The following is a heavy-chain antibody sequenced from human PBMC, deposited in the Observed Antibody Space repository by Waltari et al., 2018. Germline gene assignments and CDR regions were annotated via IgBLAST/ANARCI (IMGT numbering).Heavy chain of an antibody. CDR1: GCSTSSSSYY. Sequence: QLQLQESGPGLVKPSETLSLTCTVSGCSTSSSSYYWGWIRQPPGKGLEWIGSIYYSGSTYYNPSLKSRVTISVDTSKNQFSLKLSSVTAADTAVYYCARGANDYIKIYYYGMDVWGQGTTVTVSS. CDR2: IYYSGST. CDR3: ARGANDYIKIYYYGMDV. V-gene: IGHV4-39*07. J-gene: IGHJ6*02. D-gene: IGHD4-4*01.